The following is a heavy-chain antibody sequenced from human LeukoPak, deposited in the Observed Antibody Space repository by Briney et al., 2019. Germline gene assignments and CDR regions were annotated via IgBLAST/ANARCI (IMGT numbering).Heavy chain of an antibody. CDR1: GGTFSSYA. J-gene: IGHJ4*02. CDR3: AVSPTHDSSGYYYETSIDY. CDR2: IIPIFGTA. D-gene: IGHD3-22*01. Sequence: SVKVSCKASGGTFSSYAISWVRQAPGQGLEWIGRIIPIFGTANYAQKFQGRVTITTDESTSTAYMELSSLRSEDTAVYYCAVSPTHDSSGYYYETSIDYWGQGTLVTVSS. V-gene: IGHV1-69*05.